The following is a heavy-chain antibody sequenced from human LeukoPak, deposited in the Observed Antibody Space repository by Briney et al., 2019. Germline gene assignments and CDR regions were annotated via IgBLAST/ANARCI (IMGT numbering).Heavy chain of an antibody. CDR3: ARDKNSGECVSNSCYGVRPLDI. CDR1: GGTFSINA. Sequence: SVKVSCKASGGTFSINAITWVRQAPGQGLEWMGGIIPMSETPKYTQKFQGRVTIATDESTNTAYMELRSLRSEDTAVYYCARDKNSGECVSNSCYGVRPLDIWGQGTMVTVSS. CDR2: IIPMSETP. D-gene: IGHD2-2*01. V-gene: IGHV1-69*05. J-gene: IGHJ3*02.